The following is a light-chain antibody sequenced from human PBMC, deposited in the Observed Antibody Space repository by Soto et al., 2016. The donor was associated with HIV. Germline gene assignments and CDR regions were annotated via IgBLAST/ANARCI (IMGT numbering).Light chain of an antibody. CDR2: DAS. CDR3: QQYDNPPPYT. CDR1: QDISNY. V-gene: IGKV1-33*01. Sequence: DIQMTQSPSSLSASVGDRVTITCQASQDISNYLNWYQQKPGKAPKLLIYDASNLQTGVPSRFSGSGSGTDFTFTISSLQPEDIATYYCQQYDNPPPYTFGQGTKL. J-gene: IGKJ2*01.